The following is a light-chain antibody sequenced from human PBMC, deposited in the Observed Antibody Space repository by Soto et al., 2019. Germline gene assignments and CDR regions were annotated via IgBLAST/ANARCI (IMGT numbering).Light chain of an antibody. CDR1: QSLLDSDDGNTY. J-gene: IGKJ2*01. V-gene: IGKV2-40*01. Sequence: IVMTQTPLSLPVTPGEPASISCRSSQSLLDSDDGNTYLDWYLQKPGQSPHLLISTLSYRASGVPDRFSGSGSGTDFTLRISRVEAEDVGVYYCMQRIEFPSTFGQGTKLEIK. CDR2: TLS. CDR3: MQRIEFPST.